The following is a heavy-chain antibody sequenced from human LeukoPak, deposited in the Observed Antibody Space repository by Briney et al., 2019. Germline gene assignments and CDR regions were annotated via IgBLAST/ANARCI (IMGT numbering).Heavy chain of an antibody. V-gene: IGHV4-4*02. CDR2: IYHTGST. J-gene: IGHJ3*02. D-gene: IGHD4-17*01. Sequence: SGTLSLTCAVSGDSISSGDWWSWVRQPPGKGLEWIGEIYHTGSTNYNPSLKSRATMSVDKSKNQFSLKLNSVTAADTAVYYCATYGDYIVDAFDIWGQGTMVTVSS. CDR1: GDSISSGDW. CDR3: ATYGDYIVDAFDI.